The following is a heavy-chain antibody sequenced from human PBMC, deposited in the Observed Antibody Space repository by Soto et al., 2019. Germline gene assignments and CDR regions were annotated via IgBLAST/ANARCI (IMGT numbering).Heavy chain of an antibody. CDR3: ARDYWCSSTSCYEFDAFDI. V-gene: IGHV6-1*01. D-gene: IGHD2-2*01. J-gene: IGHJ3*02. Sequence: PSQTLSLTCAISGDSVSSNSAAWNWIRQSPSRGLEWLGRTYYRSKWYNDYAVSVKSRITINPDTSKNQFSLQLNSVTPEDTAVYYCARDYWCSSTSCYEFDAFDIWGQGTMVTVS. CDR2: TYYRSKWYN. CDR1: GDSVSSNSAA.